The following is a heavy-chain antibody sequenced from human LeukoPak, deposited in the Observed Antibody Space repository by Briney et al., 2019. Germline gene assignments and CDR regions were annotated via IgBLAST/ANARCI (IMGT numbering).Heavy chain of an antibody. CDR1: GGSISSYY. CDR2: IYYSGST. J-gene: IGHJ2*01. D-gene: IGHD5-24*01. V-gene: IGHV4-59*01. Sequence: ETLSLTCTVSGGSISSYYWSWIRQPPGKGLEWIGDIYYSGSTNYNPSLTSRVTISVDTSKNQFSLKLSSVTAADTAVYYCARDGGDGYNYWYFDLWGRGTLVTVSS. CDR3: ARDGGDGYNYWYFDL.